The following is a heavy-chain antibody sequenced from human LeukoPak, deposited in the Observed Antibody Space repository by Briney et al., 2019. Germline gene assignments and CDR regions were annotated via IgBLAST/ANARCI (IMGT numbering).Heavy chain of an antibody. J-gene: IGHJ6*03. CDR1: GYRFNSYG. CDR3: AREVFDTLISVYYTDV. V-gene: IGHV1-18*01. CDR2: ISVNNGNT. D-gene: IGHD3-9*01. Sequence: GASVKVSCKASGYRFNSYGISWVRQAPGQGLEWLGWISVNNGNTNYAQKLQGRVTMTTDTSTSTAYMELRSLRSDDTAVYYCAREVFDTLISVYYTDVWGKGTTVTVSS.